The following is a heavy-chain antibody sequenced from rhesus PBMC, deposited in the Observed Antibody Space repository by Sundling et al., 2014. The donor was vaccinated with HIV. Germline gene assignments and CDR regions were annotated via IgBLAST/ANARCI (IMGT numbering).Heavy chain of an antibody. CDR1: GYRFNDFF. V-gene: IGHV1S2*01. CDR3: ARVGLYVATSYRIYFDS. Sequence: QVQLMQSGAEVRKPGSSVRLSCKASGYRFNDFFIHWVRQGPRQGLEWLGWINPSNGNIKYAQKFQGRVTLTRDTSTTTAYMDLSSLTSEDTAMYFCARVGLYVATSYRIYFDSWGQGVLVTVSS. CDR2: INPSNGNI. J-gene: IGHJ4*01. D-gene: IGHD2-21*01.